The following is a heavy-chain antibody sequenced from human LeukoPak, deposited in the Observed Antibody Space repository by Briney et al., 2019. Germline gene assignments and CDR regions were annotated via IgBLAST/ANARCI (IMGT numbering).Heavy chain of an antibody. Sequence: PGGSLRLSCAASGFTVSGNYMSWVRQAPGKALEWVSVNYSGGNTYYADSVKGRFTISRDNSKNTLYLQMNSLRAEDTAVYYCARDPTAYYDGSGYYLNTIDFWGQGTLVTVSS. CDR1: GFTVSGNY. J-gene: IGHJ4*02. V-gene: IGHV3-66*01. CDR3: ARDPTAYYDGSGYYLNTIDF. CDR2: NYSGGNT. D-gene: IGHD3-22*01.